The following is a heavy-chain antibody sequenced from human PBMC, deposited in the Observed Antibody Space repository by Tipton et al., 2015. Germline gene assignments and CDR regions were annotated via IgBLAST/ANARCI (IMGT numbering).Heavy chain of an antibody. V-gene: IGHV3-21*04. CDR3: ARPVYSSGWSPFDY. D-gene: IGHD6-19*01. J-gene: IGHJ4*02. Sequence: SLRLSCAASGITLRNYNMNWVRQAPGKGLEWVSSITSGSKYIYYADSVKGRFTISRDNAKNTLYLQMNSLRAEDTAVYYCARPVYSSGWSPFDYWGQGTLVTVSS. CDR1: GITLRNYN. CDR2: ITSGSKYI.